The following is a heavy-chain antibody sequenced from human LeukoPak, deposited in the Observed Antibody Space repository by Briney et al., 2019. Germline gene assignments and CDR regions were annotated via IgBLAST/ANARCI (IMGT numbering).Heavy chain of an antibody. CDR1: GGSFSGYY. CDR2: INHSGST. CDR3: ARGHPRSYFDY. V-gene: IGHV4-34*01. J-gene: IGHJ4*02. Sequence: SETLSLTCAVYGGSFSGYYWSWIRQPPGKGLEWIGEINHSGSTNYNPSLKSRVTISVDTSKNQFSLKLSSVTAADTAVYYCARGHPRSYFDYWGQGTLVTVSS.